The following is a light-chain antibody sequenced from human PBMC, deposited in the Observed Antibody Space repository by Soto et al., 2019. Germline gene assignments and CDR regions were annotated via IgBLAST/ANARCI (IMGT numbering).Light chain of an antibody. CDR2: GTS. J-gene: IGKJ1*01. CDR1: QSVSST. V-gene: IGKV3D-15*01. Sequence: EILMTQSPATLSVSPGERATLSCRASQSVSSTLAWYQQKPGQAPRLLIYGTSTRATGIPARFSGSGSGTEFTLTISSLKSEDFAVYYCQQYNNWPRTFGQGTKVEIK. CDR3: QQYNNWPRT.